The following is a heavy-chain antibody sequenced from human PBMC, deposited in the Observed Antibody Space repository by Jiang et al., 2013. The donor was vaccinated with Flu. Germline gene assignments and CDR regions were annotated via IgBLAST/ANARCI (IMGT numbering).Heavy chain of an antibody. Sequence: QTLSLTCVISGDTVSSKTVAWNWIRQSPSRGLEWLGRTYYRSMWYTDYAVSVKSRITINADTAENRFSLHLSSVTPEDTAVYFCARGGYNYGTFFDSWAQGTLVTVSS. V-gene: IGHV6-1*01. CDR1: GDTVSSKTVA. J-gene: IGHJ4*02. CDR2: TYYRSMWYT. CDR3: ARGGYNYGTFFDS. D-gene: IGHD5-18*01.